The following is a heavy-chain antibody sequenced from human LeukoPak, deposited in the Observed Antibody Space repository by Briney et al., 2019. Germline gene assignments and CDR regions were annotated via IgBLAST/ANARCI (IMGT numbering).Heavy chain of an antibody. D-gene: IGHD6-19*01. CDR2: INPSGGST. CDR1: GYTFTSYY. V-gene: IGHV1-46*01. Sequence: ASVKVSCKASGYTFTSYYMHWVRQAPGQGLEWMGIINPSGGSTSYAQKLQGRVTMTTDTSTSTAYMELRSLRSDDTAVYYCARCPGEQWLVELRGYYYYYMDVWGKGTTVTVSS. J-gene: IGHJ6*03. CDR3: ARCPGEQWLVELRGYYYYYMDV.